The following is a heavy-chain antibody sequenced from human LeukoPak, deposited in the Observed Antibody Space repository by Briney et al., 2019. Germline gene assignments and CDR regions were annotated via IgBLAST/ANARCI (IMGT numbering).Heavy chain of an antibody. D-gene: IGHD3-22*01. J-gene: IGHJ3*02. V-gene: IGHV5-51*01. CDR3: ARQRSTAYYDSSGLPYDAFDI. CDR1: GYKFTRCW. CDR2: IYPGDSDT. Sequence: GESLKISCKDSGYKFTRCWIGWVRQMPGKGLEWMGIIYPGDSDTRYSPSFQGQVTISADKSISTAYLQWSSLKASDTAMYYCARQRSTAYYDSSGLPYDAFDIWGQGTMVTVSS.